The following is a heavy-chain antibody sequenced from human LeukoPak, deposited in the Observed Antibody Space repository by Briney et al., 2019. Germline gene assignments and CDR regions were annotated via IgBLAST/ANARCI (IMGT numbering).Heavy chain of an antibody. Sequence: PSETLSLTCAVYGGSFSGYYCSWIRQPPGKGLEWIGEINHSGSTNYNPSLKSRVTISVDTSKNQFSLKLSSVTAADTAVYYCAWWDTLTGYQHWGQGTLVTVSS. V-gene: IGHV4-34*01. CDR3: AWWDTLTGYQH. J-gene: IGHJ4*02. D-gene: IGHD3-9*01. CDR2: INHSGST. CDR1: GGSFSGYY.